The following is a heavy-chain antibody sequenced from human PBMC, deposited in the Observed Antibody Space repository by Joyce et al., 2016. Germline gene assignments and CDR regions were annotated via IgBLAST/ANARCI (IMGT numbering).Heavy chain of an antibody. CDR2: INTDGSST. D-gene: IGHD6-6*01. Sequence: EVQLVESGGGLVQPGGSLRLSCAASGFSFSGYWIHWVRQAPGKGVVWVSRINTDGSSTRFADSVKGRFTISRDNAKNTVYLQRNSLRAEDTAVYYCVRGISARPGGPNWFDPWGQGTLVTVSS. CDR1: GFSFSGYW. CDR3: VRGISARPGGPNWFDP. V-gene: IGHV3-74*01. J-gene: IGHJ5*02.